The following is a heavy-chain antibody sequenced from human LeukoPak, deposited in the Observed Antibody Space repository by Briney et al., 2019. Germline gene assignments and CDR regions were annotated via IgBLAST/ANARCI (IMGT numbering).Heavy chain of an antibody. J-gene: IGHJ3*02. Sequence: GESLKISCKSSGYSFTSYWISWVRQMPGKGLEWMGRIDPSDSYTNYSPSFQGHVTISADKSISTAYLQWSSLKASDTAMFYCARPLYCGGDCYSGSPDAFDIWGQGTMVTVSS. V-gene: IGHV5-10-1*01. CDR1: GYSFTSYW. D-gene: IGHD2-21*02. CDR2: IDPSDSYT. CDR3: ARPLYCGGDCYSGSPDAFDI.